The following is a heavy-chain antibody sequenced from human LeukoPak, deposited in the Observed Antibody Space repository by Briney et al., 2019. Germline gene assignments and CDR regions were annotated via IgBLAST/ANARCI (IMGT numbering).Heavy chain of an antibody. J-gene: IGHJ4*02. Sequence: PGRSLRLSCAVSGFTFRNAGMNWVRQAPGKGLEWVSSISSSSSYIYYADSVKGRFTISRDNAKNSLYLQMNSLRAEDTAVYYCARDPLELRLTPFDYWGQGTLVTVSS. CDR1: GFTFRNAG. CDR2: ISSSSSYI. D-gene: IGHD5-24*01. V-gene: IGHV3-21*01. CDR3: ARDPLELRLTPFDY.